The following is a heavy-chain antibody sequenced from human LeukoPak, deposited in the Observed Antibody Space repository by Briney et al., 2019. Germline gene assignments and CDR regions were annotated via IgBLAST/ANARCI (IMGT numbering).Heavy chain of an antibody. CDR1: GGTFNSYA. CDR2: IIPIFGTA. CDR3: ARGPSYYYDSSGYYFDY. Sequence: SVKVSCKASGGTFNSYAISWVRQAPGQGLEWMGGIIPIFGTANYAQKFQGRVTITADESTSTAYMELSSLRSEDTAVYYCARGPSYYYDSSGYYFDYWGQGTLVTVSS. V-gene: IGHV1-69*01. D-gene: IGHD3-22*01. J-gene: IGHJ4*02.